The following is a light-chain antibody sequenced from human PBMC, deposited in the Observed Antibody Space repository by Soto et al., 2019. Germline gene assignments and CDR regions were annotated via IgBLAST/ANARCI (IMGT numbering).Light chain of an antibody. CDR3: MQALQTPPT. CDR2: LGS. Sequence: DIVMTQSPLSLPVTPGEPASISCRSSQSLLHSNGYKYLDWYLQKPGQSPQLLIYLGSNRASGVPDRFSGSGSDTYFTLKISRVEADDVGVYYCMQALQTPPTFGQGTKVEIK. J-gene: IGKJ1*01. V-gene: IGKV2-28*01. CDR1: QSLLHSNGYKY.